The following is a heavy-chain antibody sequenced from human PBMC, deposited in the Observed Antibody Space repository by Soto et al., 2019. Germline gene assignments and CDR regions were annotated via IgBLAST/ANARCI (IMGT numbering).Heavy chain of an antibody. CDR1: GGTFSSYT. V-gene: IGHV1-69*02. D-gene: IGHD3-10*01. Sequence: QVQLVQSGAEVKKPGSSVKVSCKASGGTFSSYTISWVRQAPGQGLEWMGRIIPILGIANYAQKFQGRVTITADKSTSTAYMELSSLRSEDTAVYYCARALITMVRGVIITGHFDYWGHGTLVTVSA. CDR2: IIPILGIA. CDR3: ARALITMVRGVIITGHFDY. J-gene: IGHJ4*01.